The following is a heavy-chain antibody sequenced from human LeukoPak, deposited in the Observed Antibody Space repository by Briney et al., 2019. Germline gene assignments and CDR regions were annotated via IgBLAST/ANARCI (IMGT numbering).Heavy chain of an antibody. D-gene: IGHD3-22*01. CDR1: GFTFSNYW. CDR2: IKQDGSEK. V-gene: IGHV3-7*03. CDR3: ARDYYDSSGYLMDYFDY. J-gene: IGHJ4*02. Sequence: GGSLRLSCAASGFTFSNYWMSWVRQAPGKGLEWVANIKQDGSEKYYVDSVKGRFTISRDNAKNSLYLQMNSLRAEDTAVYYCARDYYDSSGYLMDYFDYWGQGTLVTVSS.